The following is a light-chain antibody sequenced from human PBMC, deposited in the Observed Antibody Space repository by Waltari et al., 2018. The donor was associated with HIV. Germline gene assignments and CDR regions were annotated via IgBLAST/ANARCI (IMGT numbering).Light chain of an antibody. V-gene: IGLV2-23*02. J-gene: IGLJ1*01. Sequence: QSALTKPAPVSGSPGPSINISCTGTSSDVGSYNLLSWYQQNPGKAPKVMIYEVSKRPSGVSNRFSGSKSGNTASLTISGLQAEDEADYYCCSYAGSSTYVFGTGTKVTVL. CDR1: SSDVGSYNL. CDR2: EVS. CDR3: CSYAGSSTYV.